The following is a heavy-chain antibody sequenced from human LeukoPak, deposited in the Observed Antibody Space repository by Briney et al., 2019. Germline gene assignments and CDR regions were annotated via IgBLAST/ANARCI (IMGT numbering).Heavy chain of an antibody. Sequence: SVKVSCKASGGTFSSYAISWVRQAPGQGLEWMGGIITIFGTAKYAQKFQGRVTITADESTSTAYMELSSLRSEDTAVYYCAREGGDYYDSSGYYRGLLDYWGQGTLLTVSS. CDR2: IITIFGTA. D-gene: IGHD3-22*01. CDR3: AREGGDYYDSSGYYRGLLDY. CDR1: GGTFSSYA. V-gene: IGHV1-69*13. J-gene: IGHJ4*02.